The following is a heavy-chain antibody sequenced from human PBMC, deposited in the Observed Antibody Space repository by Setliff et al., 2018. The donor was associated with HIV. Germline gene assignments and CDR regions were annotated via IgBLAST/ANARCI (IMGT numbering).Heavy chain of an antibody. CDR2: MNTDGSST. J-gene: IGHJ2*01. CDR1: GFTFSSYW. CDR3: AKGSYSSGRYDNYLDY. Sequence: GGSLRLSCAASGFTFSSYWMHWVRQAPGKGLVWVFGMNTDGSSTRYADSVKGRFTISRDKAKNTVYLQMNGLRVEDTAVYYCAKGSYSSGRYDNYLDYWSRGTPVTV. V-gene: IGHV3-74*01. D-gene: IGHD3-22*01.